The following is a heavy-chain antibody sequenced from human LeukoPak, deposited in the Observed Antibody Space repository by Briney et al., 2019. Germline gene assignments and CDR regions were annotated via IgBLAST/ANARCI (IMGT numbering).Heavy chain of an antibody. J-gene: IGHJ4*02. D-gene: IGHD5-18*01. V-gene: IGHV4-34*01. Sequence: SETLSLTCAVHGGSFNGYYWSWIRQPPGKGLEWIGEINHSGSTNYNPSLKSRVTISVDTSKNQFSLKLSSVTAADAAVYYCARVVRGYSYGSWYFDYWGQGTLVTVSS. CDR3: ARVVRGYSYGSWYFDY. CDR1: GGSFNGYY. CDR2: INHSGST.